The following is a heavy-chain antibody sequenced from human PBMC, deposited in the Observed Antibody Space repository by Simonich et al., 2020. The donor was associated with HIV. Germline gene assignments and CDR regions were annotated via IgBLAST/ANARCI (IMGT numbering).Heavy chain of an antibody. J-gene: IGHJ6*04. CDR1: GFTFSSYG. CDR2: IWYEGSKK. V-gene: IGHV3-33*01. CDR3: ARAPHIVVVTAGMDV. Sequence: QVQLVESGGGVVQPGRSLRLSCAASGFTFSSYGMHWVRQAPGKGLGWVAVIWYEGSKKYYADSVKGRFTISRDNSKNTLYLQMNSLRAEDTAVYYCARAPHIVVVTAGMDVWGKGTTVTVSS. D-gene: IGHD2-21*02.